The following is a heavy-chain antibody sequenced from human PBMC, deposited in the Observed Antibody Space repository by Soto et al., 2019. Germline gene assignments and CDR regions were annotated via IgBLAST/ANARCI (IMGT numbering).Heavy chain of an antibody. Sequence: GASVKVSCKASGYTFTSYYMHWVRQAPGQGLERMGIINPSGGSTSDAQKFQGRVTMTRDTSTSTVYMELSSRRSEDAAVYYCANEGSGCVNDFSRRGSFD. V-gene: IGHV1-46*03. CDR2: INPSGGST. CDR1: GYTFTSYY. J-gene: IGHJ5*02. D-gene: IGHD6-19*01. CDR3: ANEGSGCVNDFSRRGSFD.